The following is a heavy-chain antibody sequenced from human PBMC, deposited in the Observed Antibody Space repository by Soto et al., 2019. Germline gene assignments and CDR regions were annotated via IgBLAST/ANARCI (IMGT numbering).Heavy chain of an antibody. D-gene: IGHD2-15*01. Sequence: PSETLSLTCAVYGGSFSGYYWSWIRQPPGKGLEWIGEINHSGSTNYNPSLKSRVTISVDTSKNQFSLKLSSVTAADTAVYYCARGYCSGGSCYTFGYYYYYMDVWGKGTTVTV. CDR1: GGSFSGYY. CDR3: ARGYCSGGSCYTFGYYYYYMDV. V-gene: IGHV4-34*01. J-gene: IGHJ6*03. CDR2: INHSGST.